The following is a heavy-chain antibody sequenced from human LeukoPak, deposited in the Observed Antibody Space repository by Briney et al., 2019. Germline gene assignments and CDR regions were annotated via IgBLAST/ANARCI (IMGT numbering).Heavy chain of an antibody. CDR3: ARLKGGDFWSGYSYYYYMDV. CDR1: GYTFTSYG. J-gene: IGHJ6*03. Sequence: ASLKVSCKASGYTFTSYGISWVRQAPGQGREWMGWISAYNGNTNYAQKLQGRVTMTTDTSTSTAYMELRSLRSDDTAVYYCARLKGGDFWSGYSYYYYMDVWGKGTTVTVSS. D-gene: IGHD3-3*01. CDR2: ISAYNGNT. V-gene: IGHV1-18*01.